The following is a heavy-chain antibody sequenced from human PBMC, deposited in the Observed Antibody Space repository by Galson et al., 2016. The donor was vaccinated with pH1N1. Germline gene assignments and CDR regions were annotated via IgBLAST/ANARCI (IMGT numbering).Heavy chain of an antibody. CDR3: ARGQGYHLQRGWFDP. Sequence: SVKVSCKASGVTFNSNAFTWVRQAPGQGPEWMGGIIPMFGITNYAQKFQGRVTNSKDELKSTAFMELSSLTSDDTAVYYCARGQGYHLQRGWFDPWGQGTLVSVSS. D-gene: IGHD2-15*01. CDR2: IIPMFGIT. V-gene: IGHV1-69*05. CDR1: GVTFNSNA. J-gene: IGHJ5*02.